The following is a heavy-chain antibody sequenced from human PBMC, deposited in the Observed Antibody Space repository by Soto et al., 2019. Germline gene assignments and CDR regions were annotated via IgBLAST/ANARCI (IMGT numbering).Heavy chain of an antibody. Sequence: GGSLRLSCAASGFTFSSYSMNWVRQAPGKGLEWVSSISSSSSYIYYADSVKGRFTISRDNAKNSLFLQMNSLRAEDTAVYYCATVGYCSSTSCQTRYYYYGMDVWGQGTTVTVSS. CDR2: ISSSSSYI. V-gene: IGHV3-21*04. J-gene: IGHJ6*02. CDR1: GFTFSSYS. CDR3: ATVGYCSSTSCQTRYYYYGMDV. D-gene: IGHD2-2*03.